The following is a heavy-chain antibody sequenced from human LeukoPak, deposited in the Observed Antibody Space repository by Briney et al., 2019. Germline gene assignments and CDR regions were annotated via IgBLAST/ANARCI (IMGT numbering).Heavy chain of an antibody. CDR1: GFTFSSYV. J-gene: IGHJ4*02. D-gene: IGHD6-13*01. CDR3: ARERWGAAAGTDY. Sequence: PGGSLRLSCAASGFTFSSYVMNWVRQAPGKGLEWVSYISSSSRTIYYADSVKGRFTISRDNAKNSLYLQMNSLRDEDTAVYDCARERWGAAAGTDYWGQGILVTVSS. CDR2: ISSSSRTI. V-gene: IGHV3-48*02.